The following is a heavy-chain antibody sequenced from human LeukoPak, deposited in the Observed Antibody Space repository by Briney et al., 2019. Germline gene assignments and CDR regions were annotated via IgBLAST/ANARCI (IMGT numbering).Heavy chain of an antibody. D-gene: IGHD5-18*01. CDR2: IYWDDDK. Sequence: TLSLTCTVSGGSISSYYWSWIRQPPGKALEWLALIYWDDDKRYSSSLKSRLTITKDTSKNQVVLTMTNMDPVDTATYYCTHTYRYASGRYFDYWGQGTLVTVSS. V-gene: IGHV2-5*08. CDR1: GGSISSYYW. CDR3: THTYRYASGRYFDY. J-gene: IGHJ4*02.